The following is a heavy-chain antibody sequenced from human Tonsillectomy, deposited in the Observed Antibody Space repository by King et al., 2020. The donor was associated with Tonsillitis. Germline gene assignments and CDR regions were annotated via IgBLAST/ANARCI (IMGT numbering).Heavy chain of an antibody. CDR3: AKCATAMVPYYYGMDV. D-gene: IGHD5-18*01. J-gene: IGHJ6*02. CDR2: ISYDGTYK. Sequence: VQLVESGGGVVQPGRSLRLSCAASGFTFGTYGMHWVRQAPGKGLEWVALISYDGTYKFYADSVKGRFTISRDNSKNTLSLQMNSLRAEDTAMYFCAKCATAMVPYYYGMDVWGQGTTVTVSS. V-gene: IGHV3-30*18. CDR1: GFTFGTYG.